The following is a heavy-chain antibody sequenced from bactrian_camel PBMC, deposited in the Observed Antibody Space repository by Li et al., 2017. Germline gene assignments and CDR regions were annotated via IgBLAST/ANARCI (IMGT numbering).Heavy chain of an antibody. D-gene: IGHD1*01. CDR3: SVGYWVENRFHSY. CDR2: ITSGGGTT. Sequence: DVQLVESGGGLVQPGGSLRLSCTASGFTFSNYCMNWVRQAPGKGLEWLSVITSGGGTTYYADSLKGRFTISRDNAKNTVYLQTSSLKSEDTALYYCSVGYWVENRFHSYWGQGTQVTVS. J-gene: IGHJ4*01. CDR1: GFTFSNYC. V-gene: IGHV3S40*01.